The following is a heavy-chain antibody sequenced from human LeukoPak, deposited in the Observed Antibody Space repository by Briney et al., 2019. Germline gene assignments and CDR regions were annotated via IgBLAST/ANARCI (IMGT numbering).Heavy chain of an antibody. D-gene: IGHD4-17*01. CDR3: ARLTVTTSPEWFDP. Sequence: ASMKVSCKASGYTFTSYGINWVRQAPGQGLEWMGWISAYNGNTNYAQKLQGRVTMTTEKSTSTAYMELRSLRSDDTAVYYCARLTVTTSPEWFDPWGQGTLVTVSS. CDR1: GYTFTSYG. V-gene: IGHV1-18*04. J-gene: IGHJ5*02. CDR2: ISAYNGNT.